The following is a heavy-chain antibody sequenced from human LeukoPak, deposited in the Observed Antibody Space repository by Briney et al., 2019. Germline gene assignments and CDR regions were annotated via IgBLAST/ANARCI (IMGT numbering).Heavy chain of an antibody. CDR1: GYTFKEYF. Sequence: ASVKVSCKASGYTFKEYFVHWVRQAPGQGLEWMGRINGYNGNTNYAQKVQGRVTMTTDTSTSTAYMELRSLRSDDTAVYYCARMDNSDYYYEVDYWGQGTLVTVSS. V-gene: IGHV1-18*04. J-gene: IGHJ4*02. CDR2: INGYNGNT. CDR3: ARMDNSDYYYEVDY. D-gene: IGHD3-22*01.